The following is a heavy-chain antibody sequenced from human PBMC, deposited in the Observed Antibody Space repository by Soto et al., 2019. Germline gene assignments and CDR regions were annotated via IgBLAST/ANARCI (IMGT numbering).Heavy chain of an antibody. J-gene: IGHJ4*02. CDR1: GVSLTTSGVG. D-gene: IGHD2-15*01. Sequence: SGPTLVNPTQTLTLTCTLSGVSLTTSGVGVGWIRQPPGKALEWLALIYWDDDKRFSPSLKSRLAITRDTSKNQVVMTMTDMAPVDTAIYYCAHRQRTVVVGAPFDLWGQGSQVTVSP. V-gene: IGHV2-5*02. CDR3: AHRQRTVVVGAPFDL. CDR2: IYWDDDK.